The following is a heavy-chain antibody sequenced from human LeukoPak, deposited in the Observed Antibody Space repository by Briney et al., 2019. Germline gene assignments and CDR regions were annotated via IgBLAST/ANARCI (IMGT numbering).Heavy chain of an antibody. D-gene: IGHD4-23*01. J-gene: IGHJ4*02. CDR3: ARGYNFGGY. CDR2: IRASGGST. Sequence: SLRLSCVASGLTFSTDAMTSVRQAPGQGLEWVSGIRASGGSTYCAESVKGRFTISRYNSRNTLYLQMNSLRDEDTAIYYYARGYNFGGYWGQGTLVTVSS. V-gene: IGHV3-23*01. CDR1: GLTFSTDA.